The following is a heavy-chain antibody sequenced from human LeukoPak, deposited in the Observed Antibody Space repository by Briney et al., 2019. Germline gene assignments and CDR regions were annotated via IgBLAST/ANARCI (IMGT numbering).Heavy chain of an antibody. CDR1: GGSISSGDYY. Sequence: SQTLSLTCTVSGGSISSGDYYWSWIRHPPGKGLEWVGYIYYSGRTYYNPSLKSRVTILVDTSKNQFSLKLSSVTAADTAVYYCARPYYDSSLGAFDIWGQGTMVTVSS. J-gene: IGHJ3*02. D-gene: IGHD3-22*01. CDR3: ARPYYDSSLGAFDI. CDR2: IYYSGRT. V-gene: IGHV4-30-4*08.